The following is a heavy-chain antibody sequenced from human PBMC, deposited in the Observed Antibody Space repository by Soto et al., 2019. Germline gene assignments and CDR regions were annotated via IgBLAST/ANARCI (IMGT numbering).Heavy chain of an antibody. D-gene: IGHD4-4*01. J-gene: IGHJ4*02. V-gene: IGHV3-21*01. Sequence: GGSLRLSCAASGFTFSSYSMNWVRQAPGKGLEWVPSISGSGNYTHYADFLRGRFTISRDNAKTSLYLQMNSLRAEDTAVYYCAREGINNYNEYYFDSWGQGTVVTVSS. CDR1: GFTFSSYS. CDR2: ISGSGNYT. CDR3: AREGINNYNEYYFDS.